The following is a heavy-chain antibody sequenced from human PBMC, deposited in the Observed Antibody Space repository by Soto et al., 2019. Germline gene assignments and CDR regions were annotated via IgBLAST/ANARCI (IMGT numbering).Heavy chain of an antibody. CDR1: GYTFTGYF. CDR2: INPNSGVT. J-gene: IGHJ5*02. D-gene: IGHD1-1*01. V-gene: IGHV1-2*02. CDR3: ASGGGTLLAPLP. Sequence: ASVKVSCKASGYTFTGYFIHWVRQAPGEGLEWVGYINPNSGVTKYAPRFLGRVTITRDTSIRTAYMDLNNLRSDDTAVYFCASGGGTLLAPLPWGPAPLLTVS.